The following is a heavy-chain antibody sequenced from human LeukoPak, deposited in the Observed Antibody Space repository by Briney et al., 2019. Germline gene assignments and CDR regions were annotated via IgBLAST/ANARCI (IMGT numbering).Heavy chain of an antibody. CDR2: INWNGGRT. CDR3: ARDDSGYYPDLDY. J-gene: IGHJ4*02. V-gene: IGHV3-20*04. CDR1: GFNFDDYG. D-gene: IGHD3-22*01. Sequence: GGSLRLSCTPSGFNFDDYGMSWVRQAPGKGLEWVSGINWNGGRTGYADSVKGRFTISRDNAKNSLYLQMNSLRAEDTALYYCARDDSGYYPDLDYWGQGTLVTVSS.